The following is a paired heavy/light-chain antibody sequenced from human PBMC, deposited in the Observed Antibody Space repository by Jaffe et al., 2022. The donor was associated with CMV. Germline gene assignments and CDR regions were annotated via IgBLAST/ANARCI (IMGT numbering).Light chain of an antibody. CDR1: DSNIGSYNL. CDR2: EVT. Sequence: QSALTQPASVSGSPGQSITISCTGSDSNIGSYNLVSWYQQYPGKAPKFIIYEVTKRPSGVSVRFSGSKSGNAASLTISGLQAEDEADYYCCSFAGSRTYIFGTGTRVTVL. J-gene: IGLJ1*01. CDR3: CSFAGSRTYI. V-gene: IGLV2-23*02.
Heavy chain of an antibody. D-gene: IGHD3-10*01. J-gene: IGHJ3*01. V-gene: IGHV2-70*13. CDR2: IDWDDDK. CDR3: ARIREVAPSLGGGEDAFDF. Sequence: QVTLRESGPALVKPTQTLTLTCTFSGFSLTTRGTCVSWIRQSPGKALEWLARIDWDDDKSYSTSLKTRLSISKDTSEDQVVLTMTNMDPADTATYYCARIREVAPSLGGGEDAFDFWGPGTLVTVSS. CDR1: GFSLTTRGTC.